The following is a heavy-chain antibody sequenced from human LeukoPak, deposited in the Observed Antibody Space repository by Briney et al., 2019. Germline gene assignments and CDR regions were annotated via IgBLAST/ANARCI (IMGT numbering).Heavy chain of an antibody. CDR1: GGSISSGDYY. J-gene: IGHJ4*02. Sequence: SETLSLTCTVSGGSISSGDYYRSWIRQPPGKGLEWIGYIYYSGSTYYNPSLKSRVTMSVDTSKNQFSLKLSSVTAADTAVYYCARVSYDYVWGSYLPFDYWGQGTLVTVSS. D-gene: IGHD3-16*02. CDR2: IYYSGST. CDR3: ARVSYDYVWGSYLPFDY. V-gene: IGHV4-30-4*08.